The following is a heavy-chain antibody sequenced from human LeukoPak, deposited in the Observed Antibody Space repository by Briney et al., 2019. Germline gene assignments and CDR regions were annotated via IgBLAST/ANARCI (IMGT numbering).Heavy chain of an antibody. CDR1: GFTLGSYE. CDR2: ISSSGSTI. J-gene: IGHJ4*02. CDR3: TRDLSSGWYFDY. D-gene: IGHD6-19*01. Sequence: GGSLRLSCAASGFTLGSYEMNGVRQAPGKGLEWVSYISSSGSTIYYADSVKGRFTISRDNAKNSLYLQMNSLRAEDTAVYYCTRDLSSGWYFDYWGQGTLVTVFS. V-gene: IGHV3-48*03.